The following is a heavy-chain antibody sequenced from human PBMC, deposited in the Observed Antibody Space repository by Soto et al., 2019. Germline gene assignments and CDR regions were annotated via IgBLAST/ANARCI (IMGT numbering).Heavy chain of an antibody. CDR2: INSDGSRT. J-gene: IGHJ3*02. V-gene: IGHV3-74*01. CDR3: ARGVRGAYGLDI. D-gene: IGHD2-21*01. CDR1: GFTFSSYW. Sequence: EVQLVESGGGLVQPGGSLRLYCAASGFTFSSYWMHWVRQAPGKGLVWVSRINSDGSRTNYADSVKGRFTISRDNAKNTLYLQMNSLRAEETAVYYCARGVRGAYGLDIWGQGTMVIVSS.